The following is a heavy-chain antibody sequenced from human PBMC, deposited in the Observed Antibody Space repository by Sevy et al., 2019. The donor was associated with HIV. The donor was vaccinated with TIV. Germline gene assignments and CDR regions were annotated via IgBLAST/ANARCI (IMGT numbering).Heavy chain of an antibody. CDR3: ARDGLHDGNIEYFRH. V-gene: IGHV3-23*01. D-gene: IGHD2-15*01. CDR2: ITGSSTTI. J-gene: IGHJ1*01. Sequence: GGSLRLSCAASGFTFSNYALTWVRQAPGKGLDWVSSITGSSTTIYYADSVKGRFTVSRDNSNNTLYLHINSLRAEDTAVYYSARDGLHDGNIEYFRHWGQGTLVTASS. CDR1: GFTFSNYA.